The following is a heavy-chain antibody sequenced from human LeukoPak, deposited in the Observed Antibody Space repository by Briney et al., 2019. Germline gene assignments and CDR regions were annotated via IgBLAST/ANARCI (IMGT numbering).Heavy chain of an antibody. J-gene: IGHJ4*02. CDR1: GYTFSNYW. CDR3: ARDRGGSQRDY. D-gene: IGHD1-26*01. V-gene: IGHV5-51*01. CDR2: IYPTDSNT. Sequence: GESLKISCKGSGYTFSNYWIGWVRQMPGKGLEWMGIIYPTDSNTRYSPSFQGQVTISADKSISTVYLQWSSLKASDTAMYYCARDRGGSQRDYWGQGTLVTVSS.